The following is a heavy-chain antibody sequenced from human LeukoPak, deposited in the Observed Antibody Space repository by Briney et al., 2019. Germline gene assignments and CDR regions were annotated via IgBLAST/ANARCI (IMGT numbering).Heavy chain of an antibody. J-gene: IGHJ4*02. CDR3: ARDSSGWSVDY. Sequence: GGSLRLSCAASGFTFSDYYMSWIRQAPGKGLEWVSYISVSSSNIKDADSVKGRFTISRDNAKKSLYLQMNSLRAEDTAVYYCARDSSGWSVDYWGQGTLVTVSS. V-gene: IGHV3-11*05. CDR1: GFTFSDYY. CDR2: ISVSSSNI. D-gene: IGHD6-19*01.